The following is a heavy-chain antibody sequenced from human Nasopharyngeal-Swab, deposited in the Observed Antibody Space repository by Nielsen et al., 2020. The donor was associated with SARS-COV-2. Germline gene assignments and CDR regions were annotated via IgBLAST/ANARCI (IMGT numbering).Heavy chain of an antibody. D-gene: IGHD3-22*01. J-gene: IGHJ4*02. V-gene: IGHV3-48*03. Sequence: SLKISCAASGFTFSSYEMNWVRQAPGKGLEWVSCISGSGSTIYYADSVKGRFTISRDNAKNSLYLQMNSLRAEDTAVYYCARGDDSSGFSITLDYWGQGTLVTVSS. CDR1: GFTFSSYE. CDR3: ARGDDSSGFSITLDY. CDR2: ISGSGSTI.